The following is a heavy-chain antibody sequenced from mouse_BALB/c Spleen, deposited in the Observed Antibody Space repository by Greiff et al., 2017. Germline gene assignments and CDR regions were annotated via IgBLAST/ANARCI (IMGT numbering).Heavy chain of an antibody. D-gene: IGHD2-4*01. CDR1: GFSLSTSGMG. V-gene: IGHV8-8*01. Sequence: QVTLKECGPGILQPSQTLSLTCSFSGFSLSTSGMGVGWIRQPSGKGLEWLAHIWWDDDKRYNPALKSRLTISKDTSSNQVFLKIASVDTADTATYYCARIGGPSTMITTRGGYAMDYWGQGTSVTVSS. J-gene: IGHJ4*01. CDR2: IWWDDDK. CDR3: ARIGGPSTMITTRGGYAMDY.